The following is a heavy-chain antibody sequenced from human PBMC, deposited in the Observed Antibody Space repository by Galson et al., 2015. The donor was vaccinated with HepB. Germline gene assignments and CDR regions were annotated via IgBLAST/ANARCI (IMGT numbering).Heavy chain of an antibody. V-gene: IGHV3-30*04. CDR2: ISYDGSNK. Sequence: SLRLSCAASGFTFSSYAMHWVRQAPGKGLEWVAVISYDGSNKYYADSVKGRFTISRDNSKNTLYLQMNSLRDEDTAVYYCARDRLGYYDMDVWGQGTTVTVSS. J-gene: IGHJ6*02. CDR3: ARDRLGYYDMDV. D-gene: IGHD6-19*01. CDR1: GFTFSSYA.